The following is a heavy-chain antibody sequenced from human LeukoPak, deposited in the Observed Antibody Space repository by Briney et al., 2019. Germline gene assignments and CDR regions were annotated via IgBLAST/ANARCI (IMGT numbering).Heavy chain of an antibody. CDR2: VYYSGTT. Sequence: PSETLSLTCTVSGGSINDYYWTWIRQPPGKGLEWIAYVYYSGTTNYNPSLKSRVTMSVDTSKNQFSLRVSSVTSADTAVYYCARGNSGYDYAFDIWGQGTMVTVSS. D-gene: IGHD5-12*01. CDR3: ARGNSGYDYAFDI. V-gene: IGHV4-59*01. CDR1: GGSINDYY. J-gene: IGHJ3*02.